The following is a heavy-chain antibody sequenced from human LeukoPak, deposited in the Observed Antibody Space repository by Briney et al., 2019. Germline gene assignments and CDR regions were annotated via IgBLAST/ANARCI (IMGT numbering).Heavy chain of an antibody. V-gene: IGHV3-23*01. CDR3: ARKRPGYYGIDY. Sequence: TGGSLRLSCAASGFTFSSYAMSWVRQAPGKGLEWVSAISGSGGSTYYADSVKGRFTISRDNSKNTLYLQMNSLRAEDTAVYYCARKRPGYYGIDYWGQGTLVTVSP. D-gene: IGHD3-3*01. J-gene: IGHJ4*02. CDR2: ISGSGGST. CDR1: GFTFSSYA.